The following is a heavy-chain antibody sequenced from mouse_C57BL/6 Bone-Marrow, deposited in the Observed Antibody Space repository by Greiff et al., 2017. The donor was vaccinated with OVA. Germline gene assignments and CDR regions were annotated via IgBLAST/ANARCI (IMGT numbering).Heavy chain of an antibody. CDR2: IRNKANGYTT. CDR3: ARYGVLWGYFDV. D-gene: IGHD1-1*02. J-gene: IGHJ1*03. CDR1: GFTFTDYY. Sequence: EVHLVESGGGLVQPGGSLSLSCAASGFTFTDYYMSWVRQPPGQALEWLGFIRNKANGYTTEYSASVKGRFTISRDNSQSILYLQMNALRAEDSATYYCARYGVLWGYFDVWGTGTTVTVSS. V-gene: IGHV7-3*01.